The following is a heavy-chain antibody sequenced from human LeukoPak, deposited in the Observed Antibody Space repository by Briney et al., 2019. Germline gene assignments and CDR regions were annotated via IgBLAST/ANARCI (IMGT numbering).Heavy chain of an antibody. D-gene: IGHD3-3*01. J-gene: IGHJ4*02. CDR3: VKESFWSPPYYFDY. V-gene: IGHV3-30*18. CDR1: GFTFSSYG. CDR2: ISYDGSNK. Sequence: GGSLRLSCAASGFTFSSYGMHWGGQAPGKGLEWVAVISYDGSNKYYADSVKGRFTISRDNSKNTLYLQMNSLRAEDTAVYYCVKESFWSPPYYFDYWGQGTLVTVSS.